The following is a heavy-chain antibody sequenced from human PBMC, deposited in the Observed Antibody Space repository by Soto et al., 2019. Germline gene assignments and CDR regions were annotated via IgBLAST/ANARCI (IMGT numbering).Heavy chain of an antibody. D-gene: IGHD3-10*01. J-gene: IGHJ3*02. CDR1: GFTFSSYS. V-gene: IGHV3-21*01. CDR2: ISSSSSYI. CDR3: AFGGSGTYANVPNAFDI. Sequence: GGSLRLSCAASGFTFSSYSMNWVRQAPGKGLEWVSSISSSSSYIYYTDSVKGRFTISRDNAKNSLYLQMNSVRAEDSCVYYCAFGGSGTYANVPNAFDIWGQGTMVTVSS.